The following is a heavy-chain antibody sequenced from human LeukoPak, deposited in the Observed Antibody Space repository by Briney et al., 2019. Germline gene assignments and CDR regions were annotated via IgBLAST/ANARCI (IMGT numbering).Heavy chain of an antibody. D-gene: IGHD6-13*01. Sequence: SETLSLTCTVSGGSISSGSYYWSWIRQPAGKGLEWIGRIYTSGSTNYNPSLKSRVTISVDTSKNQFSLKLSSVTAADTAVYYCARYTGGSSWYKWYFDYWGQGTLVTVSS. CDR1: GGSISSGSYY. CDR3: ARYTGGSSWYKWYFDY. J-gene: IGHJ4*02. V-gene: IGHV4-61*02. CDR2: IYTSGST.